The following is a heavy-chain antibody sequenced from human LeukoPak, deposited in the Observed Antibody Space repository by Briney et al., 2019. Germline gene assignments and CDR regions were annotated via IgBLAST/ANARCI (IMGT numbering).Heavy chain of an antibody. CDR2: FDPKDGDT. J-gene: IGHJ4*02. CDR1: GYTLTELS. D-gene: IGHD6-19*01. Sequence: ASVKVSCKVSGYTLTELSVHWVRQAPGKGLEWMGNFDPKDGDTIYAQRFQGRVTMTEDTSTHTAYMELSRLRSDDTAVYYCARVSSSGFDYWGQGTLVTVSS. V-gene: IGHV1-24*01. CDR3: ARVSSSGFDY.